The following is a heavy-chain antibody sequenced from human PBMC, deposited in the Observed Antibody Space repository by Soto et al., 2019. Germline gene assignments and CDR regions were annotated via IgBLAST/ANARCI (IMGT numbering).Heavy chain of an antibody. Sequence: QVQLQQWGAGLLKPSETLSLTCAVYGGSFSGYYWSWIRQPPGKGLEWIGEIHHSGSTNYNPSLKSRVTISIATSKNQFSLRLSSVTAADTAVYYCARRGFMDVWGQGTTVTVSS. CDR1: GGSFSGYY. CDR2: IHHSGST. V-gene: IGHV4-34*01. D-gene: IGHD1-26*01. J-gene: IGHJ6*02. CDR3: ARRGFMDV.